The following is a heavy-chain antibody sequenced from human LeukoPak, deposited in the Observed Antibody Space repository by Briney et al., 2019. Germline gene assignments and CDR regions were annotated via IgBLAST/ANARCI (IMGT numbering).Heavy chain of an antibody. CDR3: ARAPITSPFYFDY. V-gene: IGHV3-33*01. J-gene: IGHJ4*02. Sequence: GRSLRLSCAASGLTFSSYGMHWVRQAPGKRLEWVAVIWYDGSNKYYADSVKGRFTISRDNAKNSLYLQMDSLRAEDTALYYCARAPITSPFYFDYWGQGTLVTVSS. D-gene: IGHD2-2*01. CDR1: GLTFSSYG. CDR2: IWYDGSNK.